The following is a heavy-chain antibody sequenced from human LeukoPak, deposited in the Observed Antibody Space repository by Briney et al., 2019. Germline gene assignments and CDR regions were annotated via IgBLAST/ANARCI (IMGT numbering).Heavy chain of an antibody. J-gene: IGHJ6*02. CDR1: GFTFSSYG. CDR2: ISYDGSNK. CDR3: AKGWSGMDV. Sequence: GRSLRLSCAASGFTFSSYGMHWVRQAPGKGLEWVAVISYDGSNKYYADSVKGRFTISRDNSKNTLYLQMNSLRAEDTAAYYCAKGWSGMDVWGQGTTVTVSS. V-gene: IGHV3-30*18.